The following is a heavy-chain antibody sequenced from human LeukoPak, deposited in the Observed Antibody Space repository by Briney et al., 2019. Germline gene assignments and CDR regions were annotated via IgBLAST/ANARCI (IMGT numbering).Heavy chain of an antibody. CDR3: ARRTYDYESGGYYYGRGWFDP. D-gene: IGHD3-22*01. J-gene: IGHJ5*02. Sequence: TSETLSLTCIVSGGSIISDYMTWIRQTPGKGLEWIGHKYYGGDSNYNPSLRSRATISVDTSKNQVSLKLSAVTAADTAVYYCARRTYDYESGGYYYGRGWFDPWGQGTLVTVSS. CDR2: KYYGGDS. CDR1: GGSIISDY. V-gene: IGHV4-59*08.